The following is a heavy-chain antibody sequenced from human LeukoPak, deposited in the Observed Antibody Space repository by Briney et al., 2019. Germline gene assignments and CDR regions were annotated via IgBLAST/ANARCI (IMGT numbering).Heavy chain of an antibody. CDR1: GFTFSHYA. D-gene: IGHD5-18*01. V-gene: IGHV3-30*09. J-gene: IGHJ3*02. CDR2: ISYDGVDK. CDR3: AREVDTVMDWANDAFDI. Sequence: GGSLRLSCAASGFTFSHYALHWVRQVTGKGLEWVAGISYDGVDKYYPHSVEGRFAISRDNSENTLFLQMQSLRAEDTAVYYCAREVDTVMDWANDAFDIRGQGTMVTVSS.